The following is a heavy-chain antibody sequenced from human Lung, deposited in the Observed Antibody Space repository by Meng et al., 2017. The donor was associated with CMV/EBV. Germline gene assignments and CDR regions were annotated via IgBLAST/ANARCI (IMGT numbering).Heavy chain of an antibody. D-gene: IGHD3-3*01. J-gene: IGHJ5*02. CDR1: GGTFSNYA. Sequence: SVXVSXKASGGTFSNYAISWVRQAPGQGLEWMGGIIPTIGKTSYAQNLQGRVTITADKSTSTVYMELSSLRSEDTAVYYCARTLIGVARFDPWAQGTLVTVSS. CDR3: ARTLIGVARFDP. V-gene: IGHV1-69*10. CDR2: IIPTIGKT.